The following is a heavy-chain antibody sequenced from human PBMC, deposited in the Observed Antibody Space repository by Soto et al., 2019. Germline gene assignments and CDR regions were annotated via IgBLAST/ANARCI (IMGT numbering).Heavy chain of an antibody. CDR1: GGTFSSYA. Sequence: GASVKVSCKASGGTFSSYAISWVRQAPGQGLEWMGGIIPIFGTANYAQKFQGRVTITTDESTSTAYMELSSLRSEDTAVYYCARAPLYGDYVSWKLYGMDVWGQGTTVTVSS. CDR3: ARAPLYGDYVSWKLYGMDV. J-gene: IGHJ6*02. D-gene: IGHD4-17*01. V-gene: IGHV1-69*05. CDR2: IIPIFGTA.